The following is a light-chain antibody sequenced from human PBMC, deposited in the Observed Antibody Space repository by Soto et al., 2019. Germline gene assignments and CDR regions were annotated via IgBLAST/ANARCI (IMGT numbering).Light chain of an antibody. Sequence: ELVLTQSPGTLSLSPGERASLSCRASQSVSSSYVAWYQQKPGQAPRLLIYGASSRATGIPDRFSGSGSGTDFTLTISRLEPEDFAVYFCQQYGRSVPITFGQGTRLEI. V-gene: IGKV3-20*01. CDR1: QSVSSSY. CDR2: GAS. J-gene: IGKJ5*01. CDR3: QQYGRSVPIT.